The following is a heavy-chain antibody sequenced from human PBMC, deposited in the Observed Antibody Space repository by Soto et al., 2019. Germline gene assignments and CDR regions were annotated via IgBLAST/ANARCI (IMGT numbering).Heavy chain of an antibody. CDR3: ARSGGRDYWFDP. Sequence: PSETLSLTCTVSGGSISSSSYYWGWIRQPPGKGLEWIGSIYYSGSTYYNPSLKGRVTISVDTSKNQFSLKLSSVTAADTAVYYCARSGGRDYWFDPWGQGTLVTVSS. CDR1: GGSISSSSYY. CDR2: IYYSGST. V-gene: IGHV4-39*01. J-gene: IGHJ5*02. D-gene: IGHD2-21*02.